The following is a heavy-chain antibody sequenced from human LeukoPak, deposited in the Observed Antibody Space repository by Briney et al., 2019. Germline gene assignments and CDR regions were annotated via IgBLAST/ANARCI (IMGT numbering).Heavy chain of an antibody. CDR1: GFIFSNYA. CDR3: VVVNPAGWFDP. CDR2: IDSNGGST. J-gene: IGHJ5*02. V-gene: IGHV3-64D*06. Sequence: RSGGSLRLSCAASGFIFSNYAMHWVRQAPGKGLEYVSAIDSNGGSTYYADSVQGRFTISRDNSKNTLSLQMSSLRTEDTAVYYCVVVNPAGWFDPWGQGTLVTVSS. D-gene: IGHD4-23*01.